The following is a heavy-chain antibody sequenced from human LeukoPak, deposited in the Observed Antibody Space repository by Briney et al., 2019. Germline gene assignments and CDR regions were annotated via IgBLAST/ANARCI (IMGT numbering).Heavy chain of an antibody. V-gene: IGHV4-34*01. CDR1: GGSFSGYY. J-gene: IGHJ4*02. CDR2: INHSGST. D-gene: IGHD2-15*01. Sequence: SETLSLTCAVYGGSFSGYYWSWIRQPPGKGLEWIGEINHSGSTNYNPSLKSRVTISVDTSKNQFSLKLSSVTAADTAAYYCARAAIVVVVAATGFDYWGQGTLVTVSS. CDR3: ARAAIVVVVAATGFDY.